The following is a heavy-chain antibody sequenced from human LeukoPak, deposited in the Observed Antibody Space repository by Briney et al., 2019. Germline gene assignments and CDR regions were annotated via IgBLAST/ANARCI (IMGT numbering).Heavy chain of an antibody. Sequence: PSETLSLTCTVSGGSISSGSCYWSWIRQPAGKGLEWIGRIYTSGSTNYNPSLKSLVTISVYTSKNQFSLKLSSVTAADTAVYYCARAYSSPSLGLYYFDYWGQGTLVTVSS. CDR1: GGSISSGSCY. J-gene: IGHJ4*02. CDR2: IYTSGST. V-gene: IGHV4-61*02. D-gene: IGHD6-13*01. CDR3: ARAYSSPSLGLYYFDY.